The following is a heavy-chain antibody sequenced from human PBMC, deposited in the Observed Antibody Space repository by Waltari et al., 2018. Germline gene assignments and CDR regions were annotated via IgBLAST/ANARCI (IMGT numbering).Heavy chain of an antibody. CDR2: MNPNSGNT. Sequence: QVQLVQSGAEVKKPGASVKVSCKASGYTFTSYDINWVRQATGQGLEWMGGMNPNSGNTGYAQKFQGRVTMTRNTSISTAYMELSSLRSEDTAVYYCACGGGRYYDFWSGSYYYMDVWGKGTTVTVSS. CDR1: GYTFTSYD. J-gene: IGHJ6*03. V-gene: IGHV1-8*01. D-gene: IGHD3-3*01. CDR3: ACGGGRYYDFWSGSYYYMDV.